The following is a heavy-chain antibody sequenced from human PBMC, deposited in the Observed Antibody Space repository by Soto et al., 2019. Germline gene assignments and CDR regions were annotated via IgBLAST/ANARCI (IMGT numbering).Heavy chain of an antibody. CDR1: GFTFGDSW. CDR2: MKKDGSEK. CDR3: AKLGSGYSTGLYFDY. J-gene: IGHJ4*02. D-gene: IGHD3-3*01. Sequence: EVQLVESGGALVQRGGSLSLSCAASGFTFGDSWMIWVRQATGKGLEWVAHMKKDGSEKYYVDSVKGRFTVSRDNDKRSMYLPMDSRRAEDTAVYYCAKLGSGYSTGLYFDYWGQGTLVTVSS. V-gene: IGHV3-7*03.